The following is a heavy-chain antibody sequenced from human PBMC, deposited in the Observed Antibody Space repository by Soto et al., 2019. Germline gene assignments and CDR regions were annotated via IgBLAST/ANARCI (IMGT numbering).Heavy chain of an antibody. Sequence: SETLSLTCTFSGASIRSTDYYWSWIRQAPGKGLEWVGYVYYTGSTYYNPSLMSRLTISVDTSKNQFSLKLTSVTAADTAVYYCVRTAREGAVAPHWFDRWGQGTQVTVSS. D-gene: IGHD2-21*02. CDR3: VRTAREGAVAPHWFDR. V-gene: IGHV4-30-4*01. J-gene: IGHJ5*02. CDR2: VYYTGST. CDR1: GASIRSTDYY.